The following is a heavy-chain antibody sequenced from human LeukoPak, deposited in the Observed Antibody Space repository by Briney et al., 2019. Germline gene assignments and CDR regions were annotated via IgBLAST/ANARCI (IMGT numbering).Heavy chain of an antibody. CDR3: ASDRGGFYFDL. CDR2: IRSSGNII. V-gene: IGHV3-48*03. CDR1: GFTFINYD. Sequence: GGSLRLSCTASGFTFINYDMNWVRQAPGKGLEWISYIRSSGNIIYYADFLKGRFSISRDNGKNTMFLQMNTLRAEDTAVYYCASDRGGFYFDLWGQGTLVTVSS. D-gene: IGHD3-10*01. J-gene: IGHJ4*02.